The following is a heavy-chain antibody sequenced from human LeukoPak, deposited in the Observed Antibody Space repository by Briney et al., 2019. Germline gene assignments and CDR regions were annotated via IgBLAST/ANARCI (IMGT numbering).Heavy chain of an antibody. CDR1: GFTFSGYA. J-gene: IGHJ4*02. CDR2: ISGSADRI. D-gene: IGHD2-21*02. V-gene: IGHV3-23*01. Sequence: GGSPRLSCAASGFTFSGYAMSWVRQAPGKGLEWVSSISGSADRIYYADSVKGRFTISRDNAKNTVSLQMNSLRAEDTAVYYCAKGHGDCVPSNYLDYWGQGTLVTVSS. CDR3: AKGHGDCVPSNYLDY.